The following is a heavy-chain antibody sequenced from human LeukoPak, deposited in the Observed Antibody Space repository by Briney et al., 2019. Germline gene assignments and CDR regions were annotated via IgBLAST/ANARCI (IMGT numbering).Heavy chain of an antibody. CDR1: GGSISSSSYY. CDR2: IYYSGST. V-gene: IGHV4-39*07. Sequence: SETLSLTCTVSGGSISSSSYYWGWIRQPPGKGLEWIGSIYYSGSTYYNPSLKSRVTISVDTSKNQFSLKLSSVTAADTAVYYCARDILLDAFDIWGQGTMVTVSS. J-gene: IGHJ3*02. CDR3: ARDILLDAFDI.